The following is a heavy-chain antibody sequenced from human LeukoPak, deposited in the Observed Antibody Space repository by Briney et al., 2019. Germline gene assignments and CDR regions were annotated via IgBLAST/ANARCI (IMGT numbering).Heavy chain of an antibody. CDR3: ARDRGSSGSLDAFDI. CDR1: GFTFSSYS. J-gene: IGHJ3*02. Sequence: PGGSPRLSCAASGFTFSSYSMNWVRQAPGKRLEWVSSISSSSSYIYYADSVKGRFTISRDNAKNSLYLQMNSLRAEDTAVYYCARDRGSSGSLDAFDIWGQGTMVTVSS. V-gene: IGHV3-21*01. D-gene: IGHD3-22*01. CDR2: ISSSSSYI.